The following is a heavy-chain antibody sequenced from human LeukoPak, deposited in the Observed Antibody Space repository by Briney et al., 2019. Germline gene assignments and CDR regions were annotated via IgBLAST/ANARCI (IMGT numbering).Heavy chain of an antibody. Sequence: SVKVSCKASGGTFSSYAISWVRQAPGQGLEWMGGIIPIFGTANYAQKFQGRVTITADESTSTVYMELSSLRSEDTAVYYCARVNCGGDCYSDRGAFDIWGQGTMVTVSS. CDR1: GGTFSSYA. D-gene: IGHD2-21*02. J-gene: IGHJ3*02. CDR3: ARVNCGGDCYSDRGAFDI. CDR2: IIPIFGTA. V-gene: IGHV1-69*01.